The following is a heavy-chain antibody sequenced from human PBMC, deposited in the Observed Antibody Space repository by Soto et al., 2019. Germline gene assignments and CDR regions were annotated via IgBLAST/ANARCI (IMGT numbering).Heavy chain of an antibody. CDR1: GFNFGVFG. CDR2: LSYEGSEE. D-gene: IGHD6-19*01. J-gene: IGHJ4*02. V-gene: IGHV3-30*03. Sequence: GGSLRLSCAASGFNFGVFGMHWVRQAPGKGLEWLSVLSYEGSEEYYADSVRGRFTISRDNSKNTLFLQMDSLRVDDTGVYYCDHSRRSSLLEVAGPGFEYWGQGTLVTVSS. CDR3: DHSRRSSLLEVAGPGFEY.